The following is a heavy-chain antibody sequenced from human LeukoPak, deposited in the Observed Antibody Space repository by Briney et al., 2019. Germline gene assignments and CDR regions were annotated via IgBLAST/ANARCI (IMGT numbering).Heavy chain of an antibody. V-gene: IGHV4-34*01. CDR1: GGSFSGYY. CDR2: INHSGST. Sequence: SETLSLTSAVHGGSFSGYYWSWIRQPPGKGLEWIGEINHSGSTNYNPSLKGRVTISVDTSKTQFSLKLSSVTAADTAVYYRARGPHCSSTSCYRYYYYMDVWGKGTTVTVCS. J-gene: IGHJ6*03. D-gene: IGHD2-2*02. CDR3: ARGPHCSSTSCYRYYYYMDV.